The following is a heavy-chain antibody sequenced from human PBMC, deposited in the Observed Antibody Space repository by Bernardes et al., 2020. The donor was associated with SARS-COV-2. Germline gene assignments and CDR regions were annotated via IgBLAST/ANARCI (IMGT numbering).Heavy chain of an antibody. V-gene: IGHV3-21*01. CDR2: VTSSRPYI. J-gene: IGHJ3*01. D-gene: IGHD1-26*01. CDR1: GFTISSYT. CDR3: AKVALEGIVGGDLAVET. Sequence: GGSLRLSCAASGFTISSYTMSWVRQAPGEGLEWVSSVTSSRPYIYYADSVKCRFTISRDNHDNSLYLQMNGLRAEDTAVYYCAKVALEGIVGGDLAVETWGQGTKVTVSS.